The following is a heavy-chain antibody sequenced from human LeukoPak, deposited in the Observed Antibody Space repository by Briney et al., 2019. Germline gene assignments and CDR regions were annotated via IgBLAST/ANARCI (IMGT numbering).Heavy chain of an antibody. CDR1: GFTFSNYW. CDR3: ARGLDSSSPGGYFDL. J-gene: IGHJ2*01. D-gene: IGHD6-13*01. Sequence: PGGPLRLSCAASGFTFSNYWMHWVRQVPGKGLVWVSRINTDGSGTTYADSVKGRFTISRDNAKNTLFMQMNSLRAGDTGVYYCARGLDSSSPGGYFDLWGRGTMVTVSS. CDR2: INTDGSGT. V-gene: IGHV3-74*01.